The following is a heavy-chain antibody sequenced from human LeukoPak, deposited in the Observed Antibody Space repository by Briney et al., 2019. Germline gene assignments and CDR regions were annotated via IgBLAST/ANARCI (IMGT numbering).Heavy chain of an antibody. CDR1: GFTFSSYD. CDR2: IWYDGSNK. Sequence: GGSLRLSCAASGFTFSSYDMHWVRQAPGKGLEWVAVIWYDGSNKYYADSVKGRFTISRDSSKNTLFLQMNSLRADGTAVYYCARDQSGTYSIDYWGQGTLVTVSS. D-gene: IGHD1-26*01. J-gene: IGHJ4*02. V-gene: IGHV3-33*01. CDR3: ARDQSGTYSIDY.